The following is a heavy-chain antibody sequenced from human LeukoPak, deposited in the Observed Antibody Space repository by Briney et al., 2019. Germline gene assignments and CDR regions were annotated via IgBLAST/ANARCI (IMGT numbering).Heavy chain of an antibody. J-gene: IGHJ2*01. CDR2: IKQDGSEK. Sequence: PGGSLRLSCAASGFTFSSYWMSWVRQAPGKGLEWVANIKQDGSEKYYVDSVKGRFTISRDNAKNSLYLQMNSLRAEDTAVYYCARGGIQWELLTDWYFDLWGRGTLVTVSS. D-gene: IGHD1-26*01. CDR3: ARGGIQWELLTDWYFDL. V-gene: IGHV3-7*01. CDR1: GFTFSSYW.